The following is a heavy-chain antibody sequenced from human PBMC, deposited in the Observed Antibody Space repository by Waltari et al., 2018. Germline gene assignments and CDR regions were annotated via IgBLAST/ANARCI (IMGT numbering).Heavy chain of an antibody. V-gene: IGHV3-15*01. Sequence: EVQLVESGGGLVQPGGSLRLSCTASGLPFSTAWMRWVRQGPGKGLEWVARIKGKTDAETTDYAAPVKGRFTISRDDSKNTLYLQMNSLETDDTAIYYCTTVYYGSGNYYNAEVWGQGTLVTVSS. CDR3: TTVYYGSGNYYNAEV. J-gene: IGHJ4*02. CDR2: IKGKTDAETT. CDR1: GLPFSTAW. D-gene: IGHD3-10*01.